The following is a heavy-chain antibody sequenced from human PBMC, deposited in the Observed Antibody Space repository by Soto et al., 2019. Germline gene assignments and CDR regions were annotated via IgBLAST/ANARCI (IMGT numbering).Heavy chain of an antibody. CDR3: ARHTPAISISDH. J-gene: IGHJ4*02. D-gene: IGHD2-15*01. CDR2: IYYSGST. CDR1: GGSISSSSYY. V-gene: IGHV4-39*01. Sequence: LETLSLTCPVSGGSISSSSYYWGWIRQPPGKGLEWIGSIYYSGSTYYNPSLKSRVTISVDTSKNQFSLKLSSVTAADTAVYYCARHTPAISISDHWGQGTLVTVSS.